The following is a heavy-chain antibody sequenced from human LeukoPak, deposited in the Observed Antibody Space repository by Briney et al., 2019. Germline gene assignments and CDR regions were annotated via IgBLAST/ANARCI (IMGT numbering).Heavy chain of an antibody. J-gene: IGHJ5*02. D-gene: IGHD3-10*01. V-gene: IGHV4-34*01. CDR3: AREKGGVRGVMRPRSYNWFDP. CDR1: GGSFSGYY. CDR2: INHSGST. Sequence: PSETLSLTCAVYGGSFSGYYWSWIRQPPGKGLEWIGEINHSGSTNYNPSLKSRVTISVDTSKNQFSLKLSSVTAADTAVYYCAREKGGVRGVMRPRSYNWFDPWGQGTLVTVSS.